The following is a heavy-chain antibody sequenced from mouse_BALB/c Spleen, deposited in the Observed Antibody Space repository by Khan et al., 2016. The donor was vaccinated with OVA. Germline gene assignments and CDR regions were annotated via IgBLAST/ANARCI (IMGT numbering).Heavy chain of an antibody. J-gene: IGHJ2*01. CDR3: ARGNYYGYYFDY. CDR1: GYSITSGYA. V-gene: IGHV3-2*02. D-gene: IGHD1-1*01. Sequence: EVELVESGPGLVKPSQSLSLTCTVTGYSITSGYAWNWIRQFPGNKLEWMGYISYSGGTSYNPSLKSRISITRDTSKDQFILQLNSVTTEDTATYYCARGNYYGYYFDYWGQGTTLTVSS. CDR2: ISYSGGT.